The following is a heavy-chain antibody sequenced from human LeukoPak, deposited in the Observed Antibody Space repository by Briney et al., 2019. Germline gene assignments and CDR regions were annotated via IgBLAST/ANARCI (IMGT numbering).Heavy chain of an antibody. D-gene: IGHD3-9*01. J-gene: IGHJ4*02. CDR3: ATDSIGDILTGAFDY. CDR1: RDTFSSYG. V-gene: IGHV1-69*04. CDR2: IIPNLNIA. Sequence: GSSVKVSCKASRDTFSSYGISWVRQPPGQGLEWMGRIIPNLNIANYAQRFQGRVTFTADKSATTAYMEVKSLRSEDTAVYYCATDSIGDILTGAFDYWGQGTLVTVFS.